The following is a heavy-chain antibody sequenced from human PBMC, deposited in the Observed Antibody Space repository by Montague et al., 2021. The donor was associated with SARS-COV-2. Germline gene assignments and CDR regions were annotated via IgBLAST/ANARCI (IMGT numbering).Heavy chain of an antibody. CDR3: AREGLKRLLWFGEGYYYGMDV. D-gene: IGHD3-10*01. CDR2: IYYSGST. V-gene: IGHV4-39*07. J-gene: IGHJ6*02. Sequence: SETLSLTCTVSGGSISSSSYYWGWIRQPPGKGLEWIGNIYYSGSTYYNPSLKSRVTISVDTSKNQFSLKLSSVTAADTAVYYCAREGLKRLLWFGEGYYYGMDVWGQGTTVTVSS. CDR1: GGSISSSSYY.